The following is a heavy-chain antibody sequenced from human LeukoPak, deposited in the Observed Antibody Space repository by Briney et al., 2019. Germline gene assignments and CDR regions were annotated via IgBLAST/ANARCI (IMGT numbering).Heavy chain of an antibody. D-gene: IGHD6-13*01. CDR2: ISYDGSNK. CDR1: GFTFSSYA. Sequence: GGSLRLSCAASGFTFSSYAMHWVRQAPGKGLEWVAVISYDGSNKYYADSVKGRFTISRDNSKNTLYLQMNSLRAEDTAVYYCARGKTSSSWYGGNWFDPWGQGTLVTVSS. J-gene: IGHJ5*02. V-gene: IGHV3-30-3*01. CDR3: ARGKTSSSWYGGNWFDP.